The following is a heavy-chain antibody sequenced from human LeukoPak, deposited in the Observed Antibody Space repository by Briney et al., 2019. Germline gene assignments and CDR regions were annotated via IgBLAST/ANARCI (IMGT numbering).Heavy chain of an antibody. CDR2: IIPIFGTA. D-gene: IGHD3-22*01. Sequence: ASEKVSCKASGGTFSSYAISWVRQAPGQGLEWMGGIIPIFGTANYAQKFQGRVTITADESTSTAYMELSSLRSEDTAVYYCAVTYYYDSSGYDWGQGTLVTVSS. V-gene: IGHV1-69*13. J-gene: IGHJ4*02. CDR1: GGTFSSYA. CDR3: AVTYYYDSSGYD.